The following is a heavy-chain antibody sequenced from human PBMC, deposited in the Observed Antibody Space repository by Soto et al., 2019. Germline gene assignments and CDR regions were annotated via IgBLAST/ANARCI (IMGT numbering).Heavy chain of an antibody. CDR1: GGTFSSYA. D-gene: IGHD4-17*01. CDR3: ASQTTVTTLSYYYYGMDV. V-gene: IGHV1-69*01. CDR2: IIPIFGTA. Sequence: QVQLVQSGAEVKKPGSSVKVSCKASGGTFSSYAISWVRQAPGQGLEWMGGIIPIFGTANYAQKFQGRVTITADESTSTAYMELSSLRSEDTAVYYCASQTTVTTLSYYYYGMDVWGQGPTVTVSS. J-gene: IGHJ6*02.